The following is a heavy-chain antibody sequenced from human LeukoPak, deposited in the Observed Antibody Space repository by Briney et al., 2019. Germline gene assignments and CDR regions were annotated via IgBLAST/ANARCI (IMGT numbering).Heavy chain of an antibody. J-gene: IGHJ5*02. CDR2: IYPGDSDT. CDR3: ARRRIRWFDP. CDR1: GYSFSDYG. V-gene: IGHV5-51*01. Sequence: GESLKISCKGSGYSFSDYGNAWVRQMSGKSLEWMGIIYPGDSDTRYSPSFQGHVTISADKSISTAYLQWSSLKASDTAIYYCARRRIRWFDPWGQGTLVTVSS. D-gene: IGHD1-14*01.